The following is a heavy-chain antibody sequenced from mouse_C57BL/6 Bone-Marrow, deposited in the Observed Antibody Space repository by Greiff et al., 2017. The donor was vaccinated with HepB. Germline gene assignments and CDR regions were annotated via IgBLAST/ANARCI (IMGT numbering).Heavy chain of an antibody. CDR2: IHPNSGST. Sequence: QVQLQQPGAELVKPGASVKLSCKASGYTFTSYWMHWVKQRPGQGLEWIGMIHPNSGSTNYNEKFKSKATLTVDKSSITAYMQLSSLTSDDSAVYYCARRADYYGSSYYFDYWGQGTTLTVSS. CDR3: ARRADYYGSSYYFDY. CDR1: GYTFTSYW. D-gene: IGHD1-1*01. J-gene: IGHJ2*01. V-gene: IGHV1-64*01.